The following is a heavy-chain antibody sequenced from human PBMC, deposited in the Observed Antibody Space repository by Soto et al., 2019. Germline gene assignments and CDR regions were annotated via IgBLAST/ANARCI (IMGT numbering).Heavy chain of an antibody. CDR2: ISSSGSTI. CDR1: GFTFSDYY. V-gene: IGHV3-11*01. D-gene: IGHD6-19*01. J-gene: IGHJ4*02. CDR3: SKDIFRLIAVASYDY. Sequence: GGALRLSCAASGFTFSDYYMSWIRQAPGKGLEWVSYISSSGSTIYYADSVKGRFTISRDNAKNSLYLQMNSLRAADEALSYCSKDIFRLIAVASYDYCGQGTRDTDSS.